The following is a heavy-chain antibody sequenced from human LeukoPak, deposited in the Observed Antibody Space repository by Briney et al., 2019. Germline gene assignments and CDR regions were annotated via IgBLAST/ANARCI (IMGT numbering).Heavy chain of an antibody. V-gene: IGHV3-66*02. J-gene: IGHJ4*02. Sequence: GGSLRLSCAASGFSFSGYYMSWVRQAPGRGLEWVAVIYSGGDPSYADSVKGPFTVSRHNAKNTVDLHMNGLRPEDTAFYYCARGFFNFEDWGRGTLVTVSS. CDR2: IYSGGDP. CDR1: GFSFSGYY. D-gene: IGHD3-3*01. CDR3: ARGFFNFED.